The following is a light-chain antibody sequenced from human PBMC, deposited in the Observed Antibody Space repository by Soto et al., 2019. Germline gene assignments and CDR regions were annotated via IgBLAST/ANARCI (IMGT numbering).Light chain of an antibody. V-gene: IGKV3-11*01. J-gene: IGKJ5*01. CDR3: QQRSNWPPIT. CDR2: GVS. CDR1: QYISSSN. Sequence: IVLIQSPATLSVSPGESATLSCRASQYISSSNLAWYQQNPGQAPRLLLYGVSNRATGIPARFSGSGSGTDFTLTISSLDPEDFAVYYCQQRSNWPPITFGQGTRLEI.